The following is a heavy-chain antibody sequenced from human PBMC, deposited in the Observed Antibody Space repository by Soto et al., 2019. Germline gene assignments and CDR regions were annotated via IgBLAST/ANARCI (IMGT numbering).Heavy chain of an antibody. J-gene: IGHJ4*02. CDR3: LGWNRGGGYDLDY. CDR1: GGTFSSYA. D-gene: IGHD5-12*01. CDR2: IIPIFGTA. V-gene: IGHV1-69*01. Sequence: QVQLVQSGAEVKKPGSSVKVSCKASGGTFSSYAISWVRQAPGQGLEWMGGIIPIFGTANYAQKFQGRVTIKEDESTSTAYMELSSLISEDTAVYYCLGWNRGGGYDLDYWGQGTLFTVSS.